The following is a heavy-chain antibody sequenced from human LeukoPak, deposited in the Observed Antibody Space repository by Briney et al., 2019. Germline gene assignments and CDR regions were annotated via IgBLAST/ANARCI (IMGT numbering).Heavy chain of an antibody. CDR1: GGSISSGGYS. Sequence: SSLTLSLTCAVSGGSISSGGYSWSWIRQPPGKGLEWIGYIYHSGSTYYNPSLKSRVTISVDRSKNQFSLKLSSVTAADTAVYYCARLDHCGGDCYLFDYWGQGTLVTVSS. CDR2: IYHSGST. CDR3: ARLDHCGGDCYLFDY. D-gene: IGHD2-21*02. V-gene: IGHV4-30-2*01. J-gene: IGHJ4*02.